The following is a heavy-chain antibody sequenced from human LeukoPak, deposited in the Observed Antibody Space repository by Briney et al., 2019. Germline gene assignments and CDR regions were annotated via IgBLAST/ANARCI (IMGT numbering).Heavy chain of an antibody. CDR2: IYHSGST. CDR1: GGSISSGSYS. J-gene: IGHJ4*02. D-gene: IGHD5-12*01. V-gene: IGHV4-30-2*01. CDR3: ARAMEGGYSTYFDY. Sequence: PSETLSLTCAVSGGSISSGSYSWSWIRQPPGKGLEWIGYIYHSGSTYYNPSLKSRVTISVDRSKNQFSLKLSSVTAADTAVYYCARAMEGGYSTYFDYWGQGTLVTVSS.